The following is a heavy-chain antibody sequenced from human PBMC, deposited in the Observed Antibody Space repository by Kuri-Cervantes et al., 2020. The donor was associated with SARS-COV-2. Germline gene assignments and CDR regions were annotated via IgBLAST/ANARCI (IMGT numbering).Heavy chain of an antibody. J-gene: IGHJ4*02. CDR1: GFTFSYYW. Sequence: ETLSLTCAASGFTFSYYWMSWVRQAPGKGLEWVANIKQDGSEEYYVGSVKGRFTISRDNAKNSLYLQMNSLRAEDTAVYYCASVSTMGVSLDWGQGTLGTGAS. V-gene: IGHV3-7*02. CDR2: IKQDGSEE. D-gene: IGHD5-24*01. CDR3: ASVSTMGVSLD.